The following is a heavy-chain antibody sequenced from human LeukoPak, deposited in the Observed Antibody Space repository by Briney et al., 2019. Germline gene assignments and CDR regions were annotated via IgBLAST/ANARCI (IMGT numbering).Heavy chain of an antibody. V-gene: IGHV3-23*01. CDR2: ISTSGGST. D-gene: IGHD6-6*01. Sequence: GGSLRLSCTASGFTFTSYAMNWVRQAPGKGLEWVSTISTSGGSTFYADSVKGRFTISRDNSQNTLYLQMNSLRTEDTGICYCAKTHSSSWGIPDSWGQGTLVTVSS. CDR1: GFTFTSYA. J-gene: IGHJ4*02. CDR3: AKTHSSSWGIPDS.